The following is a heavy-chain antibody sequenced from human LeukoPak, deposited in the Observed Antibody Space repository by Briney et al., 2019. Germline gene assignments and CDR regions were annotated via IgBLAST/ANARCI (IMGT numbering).Heavy chain of an antibody. D-gene: IGHD5-24*01. CDR2: ISGSGSGGST. CDR3: AKSGYNRFDY. J-gene: IGHJ4*02. V-gene: IGHV3-23*01. Sequence: GGSLRLSCAASGFTFSSSAMSWVRQAPGKGLEWVSNISGSGSGGSTYYADSVKGRFTISRDNSKNTLYLQMNSLRAEDAAVYYCAKSGYNRFDYWGQGTLVTVSS. CDR1: GFTFSSSA.